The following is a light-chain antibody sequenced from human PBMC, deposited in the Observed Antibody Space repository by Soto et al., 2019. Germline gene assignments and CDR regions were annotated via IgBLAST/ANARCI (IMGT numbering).Light chain of an antibody. CDR3: QLTFNAPSCP. CDR1: QNIDMY. V-gene: IGKV1-39*01. J-gene: IGKJ1*01. CDR2: GAS. Sequence: DIHMTQSPSSLSASVDDTVTITCRASQNIDMYLNCYQQKPGKAPRLLISGASNLQSGVPSRFSDSGAGTDVTLTISSLKPEHFASYFCQLTFNAPSCPFGQETKL.